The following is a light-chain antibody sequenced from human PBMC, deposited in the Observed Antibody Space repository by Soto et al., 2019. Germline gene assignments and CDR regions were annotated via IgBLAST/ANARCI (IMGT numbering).Light chain of an antibody. CDR3: HSYDSRLSGWV. CDR2: ENT. J-gene: IGLJ3*02. CDR1: SSNIGAGFD. Sequence: QSVLTQPPSVSGAPGQRVTISCTGSSSNIGAGFDVHWYQQLPGTAPKLLIFENTDRPSGVPDRFSGSKSGTSASLAITGLQAEDAADYNCHSYDSRLSGWVFGGGTKLTVL. V-gene: IGLV1-40*01.